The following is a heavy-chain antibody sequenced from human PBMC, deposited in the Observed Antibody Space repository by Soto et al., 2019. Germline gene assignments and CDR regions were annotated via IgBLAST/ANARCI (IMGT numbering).Heavy chain of an antibody. CDR2: IYYSGSN. CDR1: GGSISSGGYY. V-gene: IGHV4-31*03. D-gene: IGHD4-17*01. CDR3: ASTILTTVTTFDY. J-gene: IGHJ4*02. Sequence: QVQLQESGPGLVKPSQTLSLTCTVSGGSISSGGYYWSWIRQHPGKGLEWIGYIYYSGSNYYNPSLKSRVTISVDTSKNQFSLELSSVTAADTAVYYCASTILTTVTTFDYWGQGTLVTVSS.